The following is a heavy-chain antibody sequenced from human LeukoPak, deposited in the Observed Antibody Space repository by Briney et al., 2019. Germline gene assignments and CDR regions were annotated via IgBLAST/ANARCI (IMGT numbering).Heavy chain of an antibody. V-gene: IGHV3-33*01. CDR3: AREGFVVAAAGHVGYFQH. D-gene: IGHD6-13*01. J-gene: IGHJ1*01. CDR2: IWYDGGDK. CDR1: GFTFNSYG. Sequence: GGSLRLSCAASGFTFNSYGMHWVRQAPGKGLEWVAVIWYDGGDKYYADSVKGRFTISRDNSKNTLYLQMNSLRAEDTAVYYCAREGFVVAAAGHVGYFQHWGQGTLVTVFS.